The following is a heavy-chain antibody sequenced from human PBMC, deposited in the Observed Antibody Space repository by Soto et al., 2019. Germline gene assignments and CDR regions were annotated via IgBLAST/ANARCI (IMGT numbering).Heavy chain of an antibody. CDR2: IKPDNGDT. CDR1: GYPFSKYG. Sequence: QLQLVQSGAEVERPGASVRVSCKAYGYPFSKYGISWIRQAPGQGLEWMGWIKPDNGDTNYAQKFQGRVTMTTDTSSNPAYMELRSLRSDDTAVYYCATSYDSGFDPWGQGTLVSVSS. J-gene: IGHJ5*02. V-gene: IGHV1-18*04. D-gene: IGHD5-12*01. CDR3: ATSYDSGFDP.